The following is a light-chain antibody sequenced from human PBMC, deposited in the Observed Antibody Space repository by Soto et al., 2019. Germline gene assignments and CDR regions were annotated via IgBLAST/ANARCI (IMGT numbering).Light chain of an antibody. CDR2: GAS. V-gene: IGKV3-20*01. CDR1: QSISSSN. CDR3: QQYNRSPPEFT. Sequence: EIVLTQSPGTLSVSPGERVTLSCRASQSISSSNLAWYQQRPGQAPRLLIFGASHRATGIPDRFSGSGSGTDFTLTISRLEPEDFAVYYCQQYNRSPPEFTFGPGTKVDSK. J-gene: IGKJ3*01.